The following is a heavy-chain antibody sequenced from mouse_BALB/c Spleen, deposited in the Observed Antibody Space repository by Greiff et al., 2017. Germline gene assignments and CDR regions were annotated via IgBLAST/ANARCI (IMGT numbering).Heavy chain of an antibody. CDR3: ARGGYYGSSYWFAY. CDR2: ISTYYGDA. V-gene: IGHV1S137*01. Sequence: QVQLKQSGAELVRPGVSVKISCKGSGYTFTDYAMHWVKQSHAKSLEWIGVISTYYGDASYNQKFKGKATMTVDKSSSTAYMELARLTSEDSAIYYCARGGYYGSSYWFAYWGQGTLVTVSA. D-gene: IGHD1-1*01. CDR1: GYTFTDYA. J-gene: IGHJ3*01.